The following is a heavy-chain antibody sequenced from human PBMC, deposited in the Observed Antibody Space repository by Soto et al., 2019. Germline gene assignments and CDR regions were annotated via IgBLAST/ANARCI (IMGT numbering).Heavy chain of an antibody. CDR1: GGTFSSYA. CDR2: IIPIFGTA. D-gene: IGHD2-2*01. J-gene: IGHJ6*02. CDR3: AREYCSSTSCPAVPYYYYYGMDV. V-gene: IGHV1-69*01. Sequence: QVQLVQSGAEVKKPGSSVKVSCKACGGTFSSYAISWVRQAPGQGLEWMGGIIPIFGTANYAQKFQGRVTITADESTSTAYMELSSLRSEDTAVYYCAREYCSSTSCPAVPYYYYYGMDVWGQGTTVTVSS.